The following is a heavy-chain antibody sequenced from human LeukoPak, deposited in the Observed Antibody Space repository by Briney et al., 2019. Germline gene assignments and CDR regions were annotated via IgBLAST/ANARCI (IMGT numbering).Heavy chain of an antibody. V-gene: IGHV3-74*01. CDR1: GFTFSSYT. D-gene: IGHD3-16*02. CDR3: ARGTAGYHSSYFDY. CDR2: INSDGSAT. J-gene: IGHJ4*02. Sequence: GGSLRLSCAASGFTFSSYTMSWVRQAPGKGLVWVSRINSDGSATAYADSVKGRFTISRDNAENTLYLQMNSLRAEDTAVYYCARGTAGYHSSYFDYWGQGTLVTVSS.